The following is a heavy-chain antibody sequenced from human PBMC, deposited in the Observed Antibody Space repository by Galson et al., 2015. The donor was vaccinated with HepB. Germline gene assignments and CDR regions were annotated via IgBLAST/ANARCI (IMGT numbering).Heavy chain of an antibody. V-gene: IGHV3-21*01. CDR2: ISSSNSYI. CDR3: ARDGVIVSHCPMYGGCEDYYYGVDV. Sequence: SLRLSCAASGFTFSTYNMNWVRQAPGKGLEWVSSISSSNSYIYYADSVRGRFTISRDNAKSSLYLQMNSLRAEDTALYYCARDGVIVSHCPMYGGCEDYYYGVDVWGQGTTVTVSS. D-gene: IGHD2/OR15-2a*01. J-gene: IGHJ6*02. CDR1: GFTFSTYN.